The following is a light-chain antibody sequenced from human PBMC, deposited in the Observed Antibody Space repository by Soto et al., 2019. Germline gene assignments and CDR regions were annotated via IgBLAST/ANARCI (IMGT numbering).Light chain of an antibody. V-gene: IGLV1-40*01. CDR3: QSYDSSLSGVV. CDR1: SSDIGAGYD. J-gene: IGLJ2*01. CDR2: GNS. Sequence: QSVLTQPPSVSGAPGQRVTISCTGSSSDIGAGYDVHWYQQLPGTAHKLLIYGNSNRPSGVPDRFSCSKSGTSASLAITGLQAEDEADYYGQSYDSSLSGVVFGGGTKVTGL.